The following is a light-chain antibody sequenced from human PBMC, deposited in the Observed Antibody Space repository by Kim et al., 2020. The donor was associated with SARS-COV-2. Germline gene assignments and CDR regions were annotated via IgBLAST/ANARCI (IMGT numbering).Light chain of an antibody. Sequence: DIQMTQSPSTLSASVGDRVTITCRASQSISSWLAWYQQKPGKAPKLLIYDASSLESGVPSRFGGSGSGTEFTLTISSLQPDDFATYYCQQYNSYVTFGQGTKLEIK. CDR1: QSISSW. CDR2: DAS. J-gene: IGKJ2*01. CDR3: QQYNSYVT. V-gene: IGKV1-5*01.